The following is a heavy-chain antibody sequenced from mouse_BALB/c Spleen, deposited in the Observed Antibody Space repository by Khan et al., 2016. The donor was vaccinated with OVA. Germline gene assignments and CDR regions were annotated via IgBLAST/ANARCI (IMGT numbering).Heavy chain of an antibody. CDR1: GYAFTSYV. Sequence: EVQLQQSGPELVKPGASVKMSCKASGYAFTSYVMHWVKQKPGQGLEWIGYIHPYTCDDKYNEKFKGKATLTSDKSSSTAYMEVISLTSEDSAVYYCVRALYYYGSSYGGFAYWGQGTLVTVSA. V-gene: IGHV1S136*01. CDR2: IHPYTCDD. J-gene: IGHJ3*01. CDR3: VRALYYYGSSYGGFAY. D-gene: IGHD1-1*01.